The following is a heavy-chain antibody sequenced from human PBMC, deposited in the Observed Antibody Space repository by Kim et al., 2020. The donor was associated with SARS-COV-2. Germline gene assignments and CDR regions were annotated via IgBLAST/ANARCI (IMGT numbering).Heavy chain of an antibody. Sequence: SETLSLTCAVYGGSFSGYSWSWIRQPPGKGLEYIGEINHSGSTNYSPSLKSRVTISVDTSKNQYSQKLNSVTAADTAVYYCARGPLGSGATNFYYWGQGTLVTVSS. CDR1: GGSFSGYS. CDR3: ARGPLGSGATNFYY. CDR2: INHSGST. J-gene: IGHJ4*02. V-gene: IGHV4-34*01. D-gene: IGHD3-10*01.